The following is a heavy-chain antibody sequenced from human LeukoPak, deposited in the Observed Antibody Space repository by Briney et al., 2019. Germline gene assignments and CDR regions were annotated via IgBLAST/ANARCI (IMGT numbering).Heavy chain of an antibody. D-gene: IGHD1-14*01. CDR1: GFTVSSYY. CDR2: IYSGGST. V-gene: IGHV3-66*01. CDR3: ATDRLYILPRY. Sequence: PGGSLRLSCAASGFTVSSYYMSWVCQAPGKGLEWVSIIYSGGSTYYADSVKGRFSISRDHSKNTLYLQMNSLRVEDTAVYYCATDRLYILPRYLGQGTLVTVSS. J-gene: IGHJ4*02.